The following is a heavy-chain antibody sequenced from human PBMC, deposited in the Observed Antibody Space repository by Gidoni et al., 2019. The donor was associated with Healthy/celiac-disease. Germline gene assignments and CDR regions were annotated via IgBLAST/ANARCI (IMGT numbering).Heavy chain of an antibody. Sequence: ANYAQKFQGRVTITADKSTSTAYMELSSLRSEDTAVYYCARGRGTVSYYYYGMDVWGQGTTVTVSS. D-gene: IGHD4-17*01. CDR3: ARGRGTVSYYYYGMDV. J-gene: IGHJ6*02. CDR2: A. V-gene: IGHV1-69*04.